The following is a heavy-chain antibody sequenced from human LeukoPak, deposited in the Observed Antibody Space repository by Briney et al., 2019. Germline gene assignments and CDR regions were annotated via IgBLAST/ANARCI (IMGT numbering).Heavy chain of an antibody. CDR3: AIRRRYDILTGYYKGY. CDR1: GFTFSSYG. D-gene: IGHD3-9*01. CDR2: IRYDGSNK. J-gene: IGHJ4*02. Sequence: GGSLRLSCAASGFTFSSYGMHWVGQAPGKGLEWVAFIRYDGSNKYYADSVKGRFTISRDNSKNTLYLQMNSLRAEDTAVYYCAIRRRYDILTGYYKGYWGQGTLVTVSS. V-gene: IGHV3-30*02.